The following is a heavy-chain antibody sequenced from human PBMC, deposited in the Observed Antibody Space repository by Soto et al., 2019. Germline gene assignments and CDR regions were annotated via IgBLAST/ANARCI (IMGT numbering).Heavy chain of an antibody. V-gene: IGHV3-53*01. J-gene: IGHJ6*02. CDR1: PFTVSSNY. Sequence: GVWMRCSCAPSPFTVSSNYMSWVRQAPGKGMERVSVIYSGGSTYYADSVRGRFTVSRDNSKNMLYLQMKRLRAEDTAVYYCARDPTARRHCMDVWGQRTRVIVSS. CDR3: ARDPTARRHCMDV. CDR2: IYSGGST. D-gene: IGHD2-21*02.